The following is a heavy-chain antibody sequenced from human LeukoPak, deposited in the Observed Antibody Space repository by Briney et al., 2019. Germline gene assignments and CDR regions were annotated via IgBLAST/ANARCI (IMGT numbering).Heavy chain of an antibody. V-gene: IGHV1-2*02. Sequence: ASVKVSCKASGYTFTGYYMHWVRQAPGQGLERMGWINPNSGGTNYAQKFQGRVTMTRDTPISTAYMELSRLRSDDTAVYYCARDWPRMDGMDVWGQGTTVTVSS. J-gene: IGHJ6*02. D-gene: IGHD2-8*01. CDR1: GYTFTGYY. CDR3: ARDWPRMDGMDV. CDR2: INPNSGGT.